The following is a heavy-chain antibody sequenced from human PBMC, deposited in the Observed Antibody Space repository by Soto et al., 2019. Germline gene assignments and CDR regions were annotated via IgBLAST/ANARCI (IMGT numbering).Heavy chain of an antibody. V-gene: IGHV4-30-2*01. CDR3: ARGDYGDYSYFDS. D-gene: IGHD4-17*01. J-gene: IGHJ4*02. CDR1: GGSISGGGYS. Sequence: KPSETLSLTCAVFGGSISGGGYSWSWIRQPPGKGLEWIGYIYHSGSTYYNPSLKSRVTISVDRSKKEFSLRLSSVTAADTAVYYCARGDYGDYSYFDSWGRGTLVTVSS. CDR2: IYHSGST.